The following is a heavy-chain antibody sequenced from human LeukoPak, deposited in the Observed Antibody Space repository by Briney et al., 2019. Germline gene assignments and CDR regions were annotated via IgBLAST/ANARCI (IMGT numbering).Heavy chain of an antibody. D-gene: IGHD2-2*02. V-gene: IGHV1-8*01. J-gene: IGHJ4*02. CDR1: GYTFTSYD. Sequence: ASVKVSCKASGYTFTSYDINWVRQATGQGLEWMGWMNPNSGNTGYAQRFQGRVTMTRDTSTSTAYMELSSLRSDDTAVYYCARGSPSCSSASCYNYWGQGTLLTVSS. CDR3: ARGSPSCSSASCYNY. CDR2: MNPNSGNT.